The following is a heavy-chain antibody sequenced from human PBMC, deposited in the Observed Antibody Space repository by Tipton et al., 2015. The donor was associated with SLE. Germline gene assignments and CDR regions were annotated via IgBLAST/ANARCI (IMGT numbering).Heavy chain of an antibody. Sequence: TLSLTCTVSGGSISSYYWSWIRQPPGKGLEWIGYIYYSGSTNYNPSLKSRVTISVDTSKNQFSLKLSSVTAADTAVYYCARGSIFEGAFDIWAKGQWSPALQ. V-gene: IGHV4-59*12. CDR3: ARGSIFEGAFDI. CDR2: IYYSGST. J-gene: IGHJ3*02. CDR1: GGSISSYY. D-gene: IGHD3-3*01.